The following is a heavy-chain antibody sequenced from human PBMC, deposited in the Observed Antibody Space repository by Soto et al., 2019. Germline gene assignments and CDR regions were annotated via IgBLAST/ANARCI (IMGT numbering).Heavy chain of an antibody. CDR3: ARFSSTSSGEYGMDV. CDR1: GCSVTSYW. D-gene: IGHD2-2*01. J-gene: IGHJ6*02. CDR2: IYPGDSDT. Sequence: PGDSLKSSCKGSGCSVTSYWIGWVRQKPGKGLEWMGIIYPGDSDTRYSPSFQGQVTISADKSISTAYLQWSSLKASDTAMYYCARFSSTSSGEYGMDVWGQGTTVTVSS. V-gene: IGHV5-51*01.